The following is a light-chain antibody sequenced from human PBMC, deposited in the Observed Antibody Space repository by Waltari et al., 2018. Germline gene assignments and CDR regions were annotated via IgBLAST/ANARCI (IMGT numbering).Light chain of an antibody. Sequence: EIMLTQSPGTLYLSPGGRAPLSCRASQSISRSLACDQHKPGQAPSLLIYGASSRATGIPDRFSGSGSGTDFSLTISRLQPEDFAVYYCQHYVRLPATFGQGTKVDIK. V-gene: IGKV3-20*01. CDR1: QSISRS. J-gene: IGKJ1*01. CDR3: QHYVRLPAT. CDR2: GAS.